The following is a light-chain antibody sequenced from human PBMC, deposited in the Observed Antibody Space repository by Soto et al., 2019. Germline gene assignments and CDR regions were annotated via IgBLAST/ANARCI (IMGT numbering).Light chain of an antibody. CDR2: GAS. V-gene: IGKV3-20*01. CDR1: QSVSSSY. CDR3: QQYGSSPPRPVRT. J-gene: IGKJ1*01. Sequence: EIVLTQSPGTLSLSPGERATLSCRASQSVSSSYLAWYQQKPGQAPRLLIYGASSRATGIPDRFSGSGSGTDFTLTISRLEPEDFAVYYWQQYGSSPPRPVRTFGQGTKVEIK.